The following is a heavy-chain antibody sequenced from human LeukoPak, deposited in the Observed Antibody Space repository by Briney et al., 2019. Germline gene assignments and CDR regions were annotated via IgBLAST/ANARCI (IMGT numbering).Heavy chain of an antibody. V-gene: IGHV3-48*01. CDR2: ISSSGSAI. J-gene: IGHJ4*02. D-gene: IGHD2-15*01. CDR1: GFPLSSYS. Sequence: GGSLRLSCAASGFPLSSYSINWVRQAPGKGLEWVSYISSSGSAIYYADSVKGRFTVSRDNAKNSLFLQMNSPRAEDTAVYYCVRVKGSYFDYWGQGALVTVSS. CDR3: VRVKGSYFDY.